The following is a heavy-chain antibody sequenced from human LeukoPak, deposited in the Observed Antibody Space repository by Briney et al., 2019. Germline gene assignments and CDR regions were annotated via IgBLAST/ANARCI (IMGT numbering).Heavy chain of an antibody. CDR3: AKYSITMVRGVIIGTDFDY. Sequence: SGGSLRLSCAASGFTFSSYGMSWVRQAPGKGLEWVSAISGSGGSKYYADSVKGRFTISRDNSKNTLYLQMNSLRAEDTAVYYCAKYSITMVRGVIIGTDFDYWGQGTLVTVSS. CDR1: GFTFSSYG. CDR2: ISGSGGSK. D-gene: IGHD3-10*01. V-gene: IGHV3-23*01. J-gene: IGHJ4*02.